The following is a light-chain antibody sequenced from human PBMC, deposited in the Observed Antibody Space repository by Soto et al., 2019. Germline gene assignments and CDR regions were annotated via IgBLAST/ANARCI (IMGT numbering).Light chain of an antibody. CDR3: GTWDSSLTGVV. V-gene: IGLV1-51*01. Sequence: QSVLTQPPSMSAAPGQRATISCSGSTSNIENNYVSWYQQLPGTAPKLLIYDNNKRPSGISDRFSGSKSGTSATLGITGLQTGDEADYYCGTWDSSLTGVVFGGGTKVTVL. J-gene: IGLJ2*01. CDR2: DNN. CDR1: TSNIENNY.